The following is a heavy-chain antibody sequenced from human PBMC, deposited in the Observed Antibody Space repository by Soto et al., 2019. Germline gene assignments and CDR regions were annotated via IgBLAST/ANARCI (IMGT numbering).Heavy chain of an antibody. CDR2: ISTYDDKT. D-gene: IGHD2-15*01. Sequence: QVQLVQSGAEVKTPGASVKVSCRASGYSFRTHGISWVRQAPGQGLEWMGWISTYDDKTNFPQKFQGRITMTTDTSTSTAYMELRSLRSDDTAVYFCARYLGYCNSSGCFRNWFDPWGQGTLVTVSS. V-gene: IGHV1-18*01. CDR1: GYSFRTHG. CDR3: ARYLGYCNSSGCFRNWFDP. J-gene: IGHJ5*02.